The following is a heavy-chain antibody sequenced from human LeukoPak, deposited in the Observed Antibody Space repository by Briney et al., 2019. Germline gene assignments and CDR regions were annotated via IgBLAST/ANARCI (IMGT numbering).Heavy chain of an antibody. D-gene: IGHD1-26*01. CDR1: GFTFSSYW. V-gene: IGHV3-7*01. CDR3: ARDKTVGATKFDS. J-gene: IGHJ4*02. Sequence: PGGSLRLSCAASGFTFSSYWMSWVRQAPGKGLEWVANIKEDGSEKYYVDSVKGRFTISRDNAENSLYLQMSSLRAEDTAIYYCARDKTVGATKFDSWGQGTLVTVSS. CDR2: IKEDGSEK.